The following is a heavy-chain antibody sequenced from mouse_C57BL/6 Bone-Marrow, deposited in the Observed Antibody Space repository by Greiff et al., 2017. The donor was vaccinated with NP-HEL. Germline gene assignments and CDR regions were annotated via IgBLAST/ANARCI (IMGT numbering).Heavy chain of an antibody. CDR2: ISSGGSYT. D-gene: IGHD1-1*01. CDR3: ARGITTVVEN. Sequence: EVKLMESGGDLVKPGGSLKLSCAASGFTFSSYGMSWVRQTPDKRLEWVATISSGGSYTYYPDSVKGRFTISRDNAKNTLYLQMSSLKAEDTAMYYCARGITTVVENWGQGTTLTVSS. J-gene: IGHJ2*01. V-gene: IGHV5-6*01. CDR1: GFTFSSYG.